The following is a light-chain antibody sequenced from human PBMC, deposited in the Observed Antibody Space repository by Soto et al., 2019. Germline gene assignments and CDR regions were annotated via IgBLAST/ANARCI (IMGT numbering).Light chain of an antibody. V-gene: IGLV2-14*01. CDR2: EVT. CDR3: SSYKNSSILYD. CDR1: SSDVGRYNY. J-gene: IGLJ1*01. Sequence: QSALTQPASVSGSPGQSITISCTGSSSDVGRYNYVSWYQRHQGKAPKLIIYEVTHRASGLSDRFSGSKSGNTASLTISGLQAEDEADYYCSSYKNSSILYDFGTGTKVTVL.